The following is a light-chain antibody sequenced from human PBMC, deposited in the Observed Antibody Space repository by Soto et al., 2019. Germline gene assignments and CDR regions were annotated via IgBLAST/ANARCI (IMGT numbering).Light chain of an antibody. CDR2: KAS. J-gene: IGKJ5*01. Sequence: DIQMTQSPSTLSGSLGDRVTITCRASQTISSWLAWYQQKPGKAPKLLIYKASTLKSGVPSRFSGSGSGTDFTLTISSLEPEDFAVYYCQQRSNWPITFGQGTRLEI. CDR1: QTISSW. V-gene: IGKV1-5*03. CDR3: QQRSNWPIT.